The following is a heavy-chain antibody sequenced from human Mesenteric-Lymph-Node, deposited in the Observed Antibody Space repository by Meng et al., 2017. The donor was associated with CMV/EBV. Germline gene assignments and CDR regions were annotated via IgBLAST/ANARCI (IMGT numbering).Heavy chain of an antibody. D-gene: IGHD6-13*01. CDR1: GYTFTSYG. J-gene: IGHJ6*02. V-gene: IGHV1-18*01. Sequence: ASVKVSCKASGYTFTSYGISWVRQAPGQGLEWMGWISAYNSNTNYAQKLQGRVTMTTDTSTSTAYMELRSLRSDDTAVYYCARDVHSSSWYREPGYYYYYYGMDVWGQGTTVTVSS. CDR3: ARDVHSSSWYREPGYYYYYYGMDV. CDR2: ISAYNSNT.